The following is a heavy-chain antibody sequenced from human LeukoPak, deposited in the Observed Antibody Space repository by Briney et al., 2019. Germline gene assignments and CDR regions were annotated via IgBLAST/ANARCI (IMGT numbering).Heavy chain of an antibody. J-gene: IGHJ4*02. CDR1: GGSFSGYY. V-gene: IGHV4-34*01. Sequence: SETLSLTCAVYGGSFSGYYWSWIRQPPGKGLEWIGEINHSGSTNYNPSLKSRVTMSVDTSKNQFSLKLSSVTAADTAVYYCARGPDSYLLPPDYWGQGTLVTVSS. D-gene: IGHD2-21*01. CDR3: ARGPDSYLLPPDY. CDR2: INHSGST.